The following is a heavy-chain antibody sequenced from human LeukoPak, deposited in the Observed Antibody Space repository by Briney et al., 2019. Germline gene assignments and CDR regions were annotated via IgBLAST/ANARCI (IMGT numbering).Heavy chain of an antibody. Sequence: PGGSLRLSCAASGFTFNNYAMTWVRQAPGKGLEWVSVINGGGSSYYADSVKGRSTVSRDNSKNTLYLQMNSLRDEDTAVYYCAKGQGYNYGDSIDYWGRGTLVTVSS. J-gene: IGHJ4*02. CDR1: GFTFNNYA. V-gene: IGHV3-23*01. CDR2: INGGGSS. CDR3: AKGQGYNYGDSIDY. D-gene: IGHD5-18*01.